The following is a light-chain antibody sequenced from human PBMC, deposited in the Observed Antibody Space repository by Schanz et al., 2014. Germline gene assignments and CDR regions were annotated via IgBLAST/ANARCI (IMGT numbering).Light chain of an antibody. CDR3: LLFYGGVHV. CDR2: DTR. J-gene: IGLJ3*02. Sequence: QAVVTQEPSLTVSPGGTVTLTCGSSTGAVTSGHYPYWFQQKPGQAPTTLISDTRNTYSWTPARFSGSLLGGKAALTLSAVQPEDEAEYYCLLFYGGVHVFGGGTKLTVL. V-gene: IGLV7-46*01. CDR1: TGAVTSGHY.